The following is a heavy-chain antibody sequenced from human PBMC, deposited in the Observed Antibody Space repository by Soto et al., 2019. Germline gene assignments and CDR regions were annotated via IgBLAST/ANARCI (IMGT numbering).Heavy chain of an antibody. D-gene: IGHD2-8*01. CDR3: ARVGGTKEDYYYYYMDV. Sequence: QVQLQQWGAGLLKPSETLSLTCAVYGGSFSGYYWSWIRQPPGKGLEWIGEINHSGSTNYNPSLRSRLTISVDTAKNQVSVKLSSVTAADTAVYYCARVGGTKEDYYYYYMDVWGKGTTVAVSS. CDR2: INHSGST. V-gene: IGHV4-34*01. J-gene: IGHJ6*03. CDR1: GGSFSGYY.